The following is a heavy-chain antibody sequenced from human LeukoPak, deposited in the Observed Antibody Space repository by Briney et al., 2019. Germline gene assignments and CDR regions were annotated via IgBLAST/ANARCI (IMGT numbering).Heavy chain of an antibody. CDR2: ISHSGDST. D-gene: IGHD5-12*01. CDR1: GFTFSSYA. CDR3: AKGGLYYYMDV. J-gene: IGHJ6*03. Sequence: GGSLRLSCAASGFTFSSYAMSWVRQAPGKGLEWVSAISHSGDSTYYADSVKGRFTISRDNSKNTLYLQMNSLRAEDTVIYYCAKGGLYYYMDVWGKGTTVTVSS. V-gene: IGHV3-23*01.